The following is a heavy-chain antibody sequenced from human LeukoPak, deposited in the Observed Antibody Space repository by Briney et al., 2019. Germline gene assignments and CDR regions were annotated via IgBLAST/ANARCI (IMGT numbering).Heavy chain of an antibody. J-gene: IGHJ5*02. D-gene: IGHD6-19*01. Sequence: PSETLSLTCTVSGYSFSSGYCWGWIRQPPGKGLEWIGSIYHSGTTYYNPSLKSRVTISVDTSKNQFSLKLSSVTAADTAVYYCARDPLPVAGNNWFDPWGQGTLVTVSS. CDR2: IYHSGTT. CDR1: GYSFSSGYC. V-gene: IGHV4-38-2*02. CDR3: ARDPLPVAGNNWFDP.